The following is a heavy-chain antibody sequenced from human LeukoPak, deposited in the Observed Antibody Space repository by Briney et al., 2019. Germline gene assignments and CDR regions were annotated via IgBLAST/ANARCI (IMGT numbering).Heavy chain of an antibody. CDR2: VNPNSGGR. D-gene: IGHD3-22*01. J-gene: IGHJ3*02. V-gene: IGHV1-2*02. CDR1: GYTFTGYY. Sequence: ASVKVSCKASGYTFTGYYMHWVRQAPGQGLEWMGWVNPNSGGRNYAQTFQGRVTMTRDTSISTAYMELSSVTAADTAVYFCARGPYSYDSSGAFDIWGQGTMVTVSS. CDR3: ARGPYSYDSSGAFDI.